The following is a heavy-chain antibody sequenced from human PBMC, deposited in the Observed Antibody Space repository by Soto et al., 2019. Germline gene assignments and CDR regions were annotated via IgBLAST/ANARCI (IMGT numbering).Heavy chain of an antibody. J-gene: IGHJ6*02. V-gene: IGHV1-18*01. CDR1: GYTFTSYG. CDR2: ISAYNGNT. D-gene: IGHD4-4*01. Sequence: QVRLVQSGAEVKKPGASVKVSCKASGYTFTSYGISWVRQAPGQGLEWMGWISAYNGNTNYAQKLQGRDTMITDTSTSTAYMELRSLRSDDTAVYYCARVNYSPPYYYYFGMDVWGQGTTVTVSS. CDR3: ARVNYSPPYYYYFGMDV.